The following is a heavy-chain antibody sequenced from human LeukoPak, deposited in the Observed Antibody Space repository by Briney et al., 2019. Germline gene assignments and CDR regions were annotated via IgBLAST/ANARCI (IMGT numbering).Heavy chain of an antibody. J-gene: IGHJ6*04. Sequence: ASVKVSCKASGYTFTGYYMHWVRQAPGQGLEWMGWINPNSGGTNYAQKFQGRVTMTRDKSISTAYMELSRLRSDDTAVYYCARGRGYTAMAFYYGMDVWGKGTTVTVSS. CDR2: INPNSGGT. V-gene: IGHV1-2*02. CDR3: ARGRGYTAMAFYYGMDV. CDR1: GYTFTGYY. D-gene: IGHD5-18*01.